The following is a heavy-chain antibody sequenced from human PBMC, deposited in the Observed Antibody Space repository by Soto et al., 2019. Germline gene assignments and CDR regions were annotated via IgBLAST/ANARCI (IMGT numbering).Heavy chain of an antibody. J-gene: IGHJ5*02. Sequence: SETLSLTCTVSGDSIISSDFYRGWVRQPPGKGLEWIGSIFYLGSSYYNPSLKSRVTMSVDTSKNQFSLRLRSVTAADTALYFCARHSLALRKNNWFDPWGQGIMVTVSS. CDR1: GDSIISSDFY. CDR3: ARHSLALRKNNWFDP. V-gene: IGHV4-39*01. D-gene: IGHD3-3*02. CDR2: IFYLGSS.